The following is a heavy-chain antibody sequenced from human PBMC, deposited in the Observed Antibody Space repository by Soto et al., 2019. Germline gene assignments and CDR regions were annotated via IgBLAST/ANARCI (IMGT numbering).Heavy chain of an antibody. CDR1: GFSFRNYG. Sequence: EVQLLEAGGGLVQPGGSLRLSCAASGFSFRNYGMSWVRQAPGKGLEWLSAISGNGDTAYYADSVRGRFTISRDNSKNTLYLQLNDLGAEVTAIDYCAKDYDYGDSLPVDYWGQGTLVTVSS. CDR3: AKDYDYGDSLPVDY. D-gene: IGHD4-17*01. CDR2: ISGNGDTA. J-gene: IGHJ4*02. V-gene: IGHV3-23*01.